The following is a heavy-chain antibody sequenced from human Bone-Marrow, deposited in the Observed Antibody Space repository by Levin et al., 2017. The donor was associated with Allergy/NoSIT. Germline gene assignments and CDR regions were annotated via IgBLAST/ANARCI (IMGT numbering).Heavy chain of an antibody. D-gene: IGHD2-2*02. CDR2: MSFDGTNK. CDR1: GFTFSTHG. CDR3: AKDPVQNLDIPAGLGDS. Sequence: GGSLRLSCAASGFTFSTHGMHWARQAPGKGLEWVAMMSFDGTNKYYGDSVKGRFTISRDNSKNTVHLQMSSLRAEDTAVYYCAKDPVQNLDIPAGLGDSWGQGTLVIVSS. V-gene: IGHV3-30*18. J-gene: IGHJ5*01.